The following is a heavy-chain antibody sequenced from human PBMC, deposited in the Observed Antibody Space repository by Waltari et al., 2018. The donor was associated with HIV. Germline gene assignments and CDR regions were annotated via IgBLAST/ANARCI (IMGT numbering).Heavy chain of an antibody. J-gene: IGHJ5*01. Sequence: EVQLVQSGAEVKKPGESLKISCKGSADRFTNHWIGWVRQMPGKGLEWMGIIYPGDSDTRYSPSFQGQVTISADKSISTAYLEWSSLKASDTAIYYCVRHGSIGSRLNWVDSWGQGTLVTVSS. CDR1: ADRFTNHW. CDR2: IYPGDSDT. CDR3: VRHGSIGSRLNWVDS. V-gene: IGHV5-51*01. D-gene: IGHD6-6*01.